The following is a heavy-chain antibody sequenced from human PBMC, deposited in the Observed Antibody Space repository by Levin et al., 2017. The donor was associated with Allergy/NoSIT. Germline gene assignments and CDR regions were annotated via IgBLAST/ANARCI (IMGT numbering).Heavy chain of an antibody. V-gene: IGHV5-51*01. D-gene: IGHD3-10*01. CDR2: IYPRDSDT. CDR1: GYTFTNYW. J-gene: IGHJ3*02. CDR3: AVGSGNYGNFDI. Sequence: PGESLKISCKGSGYTFTNYWIGWVRQTPGKGLEWMGIIYPRDSDTRYSPSSQGQVTISADKSISTAYVQWSSLKASDSAMYYCAVGSGNYGNFDIWGQGTLVTVSS.